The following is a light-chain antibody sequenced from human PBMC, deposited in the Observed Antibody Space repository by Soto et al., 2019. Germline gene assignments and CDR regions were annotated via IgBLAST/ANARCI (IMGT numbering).Light chain of an antibody. V-gene: IGKV1-5*03. CDR1: ESISSW. CDR3: QQYNSYWWT. J-gene: IGKJ1*01. Sequence: DIPMTQSPSTLSASVGDRVTITCRASESISSWLAWYQQKPGKAPKVLIYKASSLESGVPSRFSGSGSGTEFTLTISSLQPDDSASYYCQQYNSYWWTFGQGTKVEIK. CDR2: KAS.